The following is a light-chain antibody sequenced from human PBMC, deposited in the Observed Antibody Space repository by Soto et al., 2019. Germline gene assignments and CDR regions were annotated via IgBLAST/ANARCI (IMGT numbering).Light chain of an antibody. CDR2: EVS. CDR1: SSDVGGYNY. V-gene: IGLV2-8*01. Sequence: QSALTQPPSASGSPGQSVTISCTGTSSDVGGYNYVSWYQHHPGKVPKLMIYEVSKRPSGVPDRISGSKSGNTASLTVSGLQAEDEADYYCTSYGGSNNLVFGGGTKLTVL. CDR3: TSYGGSNNLV. J-gene: IGLJ2*01.